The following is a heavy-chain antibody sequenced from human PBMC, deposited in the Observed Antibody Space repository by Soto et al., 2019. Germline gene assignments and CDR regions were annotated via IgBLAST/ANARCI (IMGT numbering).Heavy chain of an antibody. CDR2: ISYDGSNK. V-gene: IGHV3-30*18. CDR3: AKDDWNYFIRVRLGIFDY. Sequence: GGSLRLSCAASGFTFSSYGMHWVRQAPGKGLEWVAVISYDGSNKYYADSVKGRFTISRDNSKNTLYLQMNSLRAEDTAVYYCAKDDWNYFIRVRLGIFDYWGQGTLVTVSS. CDR1: GFTFSSYG. J-gene: IGHJ4*02. D-gene: IGHD1-7*01.